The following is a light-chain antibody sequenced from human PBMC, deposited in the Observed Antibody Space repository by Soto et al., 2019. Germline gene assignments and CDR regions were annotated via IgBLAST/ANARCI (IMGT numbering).Light chain of an antibody. J-gene: IGKJ2*01. CDR1: QTISTY. CDR2: AAS. CDR3: QQSHGLPYT. Sequence: DLQMTQSPSSLSASVGDRVTITCRASQTISTYLNWYQQKPGKAPKLLIYAASTLQSGVPSRFSGSGSGTDFTLTINSLQPEDFATYYCQQSHGLPYTFGQGTKLEIK. V-gene: IGKV1-39*01.